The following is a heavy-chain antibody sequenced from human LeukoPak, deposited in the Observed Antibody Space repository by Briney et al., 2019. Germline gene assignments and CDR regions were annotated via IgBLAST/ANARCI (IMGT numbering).Heavy chain of an antibody. CDR2: IKEDGSEK. J-gene: IGHJ4*02. CDR1: GFTFSTHW. V-gene: IGHV3-7*01. CDR3: VRDYVWGTYEPDY. D-gene: IGHD3-16*01. Sequence: GGSLRLSCAASGFTFSTHWMSWFRQAPGKGLEWVGNIKEDGSEKYYVDSVKGRFTISRDNAKNPLYLQMNSLRAEDTAVYYCVRDYVWGTYEPDYWGQGILVTVSS.